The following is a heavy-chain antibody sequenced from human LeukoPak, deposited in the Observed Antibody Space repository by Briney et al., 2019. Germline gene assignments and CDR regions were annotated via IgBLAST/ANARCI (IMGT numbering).Heavy chain of an antibody. V-gene: IGHV4-34*01. Sequence: PSETLCLTCAVYGGSFSGYYWSWIRQPPGKGLEWIGEINHTGSTNYNPSPKSRVTVSVHTSKNQYSLKLSFVPAADTAVYYCARGRVLRTYLTWRGDFFDYWGQGTLVTVSS. D-gene: IGHD3-3*01. CDR1: GGSFSGYY. CDR3: ARGRVLRTYLTWRGDFFDY. CDR2: INHTGST. J-gene: IGHJ4*02.